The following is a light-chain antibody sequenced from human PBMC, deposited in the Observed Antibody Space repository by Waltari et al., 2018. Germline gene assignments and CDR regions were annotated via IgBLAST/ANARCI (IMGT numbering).Light chain of an antibody. Sequence: DIQMTQSPSTVSASVGDTITITCRASQSISNYLAWYQQKPGKAPKLLIYKASSSGSGVPSRFSGSGSGTEFTLTISSLQPDDFATYYCQQYNTYSSFGQGTK. CDR1: QSISNY. CDR3: QQYNTYSS. J-gene: IGKJ2*03. CDR2: KAS. V-gene: IGKV1-5*03.